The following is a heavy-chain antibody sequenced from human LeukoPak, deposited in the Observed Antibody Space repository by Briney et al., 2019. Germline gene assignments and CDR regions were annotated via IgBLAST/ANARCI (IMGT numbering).Heavy chain of an antibody. CDR2: ISAYNGNT. J-gene: IGHJ6*02. Sequence: ASMKVSCKASGYTFTSYGISWVRQAPGQGLEWMGWISAYNGNTNYAQKLQGRVTMTTDTSTSTAYMELRSLRSDDTAVYYCARDYVAARPKYYYYGMDVWGQGTTVTVSS. D-gene: IGHD6-6*01. CDR3: ARDYVAARPKYYYYGMDV. V-gene: IGHV1-18*01. CDR1: GYTFTSYG.